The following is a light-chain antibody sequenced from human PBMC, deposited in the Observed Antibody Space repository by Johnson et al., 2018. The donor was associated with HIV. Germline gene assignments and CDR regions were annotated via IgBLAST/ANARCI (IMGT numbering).Light chain of an antibody. Sequence: QSVLTQPPSVSAAPGQKVTISCSGSSSNIGNNYVSWYQQLPGTAPKLLIYENNKRPSGIPDRFSGSKSGTSATLGITGLQTGDEADYYCGTWYSSLSAYVFGTGTKVTVL. V-gene: IGLV1-51*02. CDR1: SSNIGNNY. CDR2: ENN. J-gene: IGLJ1*01. CDR3: GTWYSSLSAYV.